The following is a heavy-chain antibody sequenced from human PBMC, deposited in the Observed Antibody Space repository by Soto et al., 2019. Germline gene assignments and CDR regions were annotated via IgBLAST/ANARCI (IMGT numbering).Heavy chain of an antibody. CDR1: GGSINNNFW. J-gene: IGHJ5*02. V-gene: IGHV4-4*02. CDR2: IYQTGSI. Sequence: QVQVQESGPGLVKPSGTLSLTCAVTGGSINNNFWSWVRQPPGKGLEWIGEIYQTGSINYNPSLRSRVTISVDKSKNQLSLKVDSVTAADTAFYYCVRGNDNYDFWNNWSLDPWGQGTLGTVSS. CDR3: VRGNDNYDFWNNWSLDP. D-gene: IGHD3-3*01.